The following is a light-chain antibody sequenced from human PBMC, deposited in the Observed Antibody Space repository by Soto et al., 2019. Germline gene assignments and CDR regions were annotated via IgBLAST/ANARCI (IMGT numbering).Light chain of an antibody. CDR3: QVWDRSSDRPFV. V-gene: IGLV3-21*02. J-gene: IGLJ1*01. CDR1: NIGRKS. Sequence: SYGLTQPPWVSVAPGQTARMTCVGNNIGRKSVHWYQQKPGQAPVLVVYDNRDRPSGIPERISGSNSGNTATLTISRVEAGDEADYYCQVWDRSSDRPFVFAAGTKVTVL. CDR2: DNR.